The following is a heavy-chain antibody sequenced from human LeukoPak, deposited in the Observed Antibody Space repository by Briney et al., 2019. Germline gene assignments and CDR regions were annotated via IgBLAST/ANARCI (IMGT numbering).Heavy chain of an antibody. CDR3: AKGAGSYWFDP. CDR2: ISYDGSNK. Sequence: GGSLRLSCAASGFTFSSYGMHWVRQAPGKGLEWVAVISYDGSNKYYADSVKGRFTISRDNSKNTLYLQMNSLRAEDTALYYCAKGAGSYWFDPWGQGTLVTVSS. D-gene: IGHD1-26*01. J-gene: IGHJ5*02. V-gene: IGHV3-30*18. CDR1: GFTFSSYG.